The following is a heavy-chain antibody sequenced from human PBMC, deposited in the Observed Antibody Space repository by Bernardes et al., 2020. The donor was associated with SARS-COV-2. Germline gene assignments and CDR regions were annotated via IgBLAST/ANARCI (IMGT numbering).Heavy chain of an antibody. CDR2: IYYSGST. Sequence: SETLSLTCTVSGGSISSGDYYWSWIRQPPGKGLEWIGYIYYSGSTYYNPSLKSRVTISVDTSKNQFSLKLSSVTAADTAVYYCARVRGCSGGSCSDAFDIWGQGTMVTVSS. CDR1: GGSISSGDYY. V-gene: IGHV4-30-4*01. J-gene: IGHJ3*02. D-gene: IGHD2-15*01. CDR3: ARVRGCSGGSCSDAFDI.